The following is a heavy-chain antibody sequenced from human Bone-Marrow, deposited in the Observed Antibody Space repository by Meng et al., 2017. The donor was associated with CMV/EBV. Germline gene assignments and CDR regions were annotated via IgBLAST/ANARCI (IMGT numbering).Heavy chain of an antibody. V-gene: IGHV3-15*01. Sequence: GESLKISCAASGFTFSNAWMSWVRQAPGKGLEWVGRIKSKTDGGTTDYAAPVKGRFTISRDDSKNTLYLQMNSLKTEDTAVYYCTTDYYYDSSGYYPDAFDIWGQGTMVTVS. CDR1: GFTFSNAW. J-gene: IGHJ3*02. D-gene: IGHD3-22*01. CDR3: TTDYYYDSSGYYPDAFDI. CDR2: IKSKTDGGTT.